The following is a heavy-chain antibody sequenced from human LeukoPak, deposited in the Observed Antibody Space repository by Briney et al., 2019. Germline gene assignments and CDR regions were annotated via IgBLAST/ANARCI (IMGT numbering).Heavy chain of an antibody. CDR3: ARDAGGRTQREGWFDP. J-gene: IGHJ5*02. CDR1: GFTFSSYE. V-gene: IGHV3-48*03. Sequence: GGSLRLSCAASGFTFSSYEMNWVRQAPGKGLEWVSYISSSGSTIYYADSVKGRFTISRDSAKNSLYLQMNSLRAEDTAVYYCARDAGGRTQREGWFDPWGQGTLVTVSS. D-gene: IGHD1-26*01. CDR2: ISSSGSTI.